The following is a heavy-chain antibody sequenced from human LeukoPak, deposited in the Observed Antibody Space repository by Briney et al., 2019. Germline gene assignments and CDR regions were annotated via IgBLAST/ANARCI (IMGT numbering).Heavy chain of an antibody. CDR1: GGSISSYY. CDR2: IYTSGST. Sequence: PSETLSLTCTVSGGSISSYYWSWIRQPAGKGLEWIGRIYTSGSTNYNPSLKSRVTMSVDTSKNQFSLKLSSVTAADTAVYYCASQDPRGPYYYDSSGYYPEYFQHWGQGTLVTVSS. CDR3: ASQDPRGPYYYDSSGYYPEYFQH. J-gene: IGHJ1*01. V-gene: IGHV4-4*07. D-gene: IGHD3-22*01.